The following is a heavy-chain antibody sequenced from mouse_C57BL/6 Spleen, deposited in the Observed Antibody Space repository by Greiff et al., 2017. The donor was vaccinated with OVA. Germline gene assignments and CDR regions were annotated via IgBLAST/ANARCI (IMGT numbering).Heavy chain of an antibody. J-gene: IGHJ2*01. V-gene: IGHV5-4*01. CDR3: ARERQLRLGPFDY. CDR1: GFTFSSYA. Sequence: EVMLVESGGGLVKPGGSLKLSCAASGFTFSSYAMSWVRQTPEKRLEWVATISDGGSYTYYPDNVKGRFTISRDNAKNNLYLQMSHLKSEDTAMYYCARERQLRLGPFDYWGQGTTLTVSS. CDR2: ISDGGSYT. D-gene: IGHD3-2*02.